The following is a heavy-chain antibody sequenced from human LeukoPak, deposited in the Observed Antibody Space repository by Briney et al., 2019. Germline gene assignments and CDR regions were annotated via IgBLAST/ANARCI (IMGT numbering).Heavy chain of an antibody. CDR1: GGSFSGYY. CDR3: ARDGDGYNF. CDR2: INRSGST. V-gene: IGHV4-34*01. J-gene: IGHJ4*02. D-gene: IGHD5-24*01. Sequence: SETLSLTCAVYGGSFSGYYWSWIRQPPGKGLEWIGEINRSGSTNYNPSLKSRVTISVDTSKNQFSLKLSSVTAADTAVYYCARDGDGYNFWGQGTLVTVSS.